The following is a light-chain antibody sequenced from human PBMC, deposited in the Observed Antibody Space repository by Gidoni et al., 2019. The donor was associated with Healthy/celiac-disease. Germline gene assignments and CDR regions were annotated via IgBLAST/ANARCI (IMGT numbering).Light chain of an antibody. CDR2: AAS. J-gene: IGKJ3*01. Sequence: DIQLTQSPSFLSASVGDRVTLTCRASQGISSYLAWYQQKPGKAPKLLIYAASTLQSGVPSRFSGSGSGTEFTLTISSLQPEDFATYYCQQLNSYPPFTFGPGTKVDI. CDR3: QQLNSYPPFT. CDR1: QGISSY. V-gene: IGKV1-9*01.